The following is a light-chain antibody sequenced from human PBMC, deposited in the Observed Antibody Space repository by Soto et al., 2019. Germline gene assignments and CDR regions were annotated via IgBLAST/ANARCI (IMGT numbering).Light chain of an antibody. CDR3: QQSYSTPLT. Sequence: DIQMTQSPSSLSASVGDRVTITWRASQPVTNYLSWCQQKPGKAPKLFIYAASRLQSGGPSRFSGGGSGTDFTLTISSLLPEDFATYYCQQSYSTPLTFGGGTKVDIK. J-gene: IGKJ4*01. V-gene: IGKV1-39*01. CDR1: QPVTNY. CDR2: AAS.